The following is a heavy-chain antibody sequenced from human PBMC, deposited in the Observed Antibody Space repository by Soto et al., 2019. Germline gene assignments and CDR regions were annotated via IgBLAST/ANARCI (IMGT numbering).Heavy chain of an antibody. CDR3: VRDLDGSGSYYTDY. CDR1: GYAFSHYG. CDR2: IGPYNGKT. D-gene: IGHD3-10*01. J-gene: IGHJ4*02. Sequence: QVQLVQSGAEVKKPGASVQVSCKASGYAFSHYGITWVRQAPGQGLEWMGWIGPYNGKTNYAQKLQGRVTMTTDTSTGTADMELRRLGSDDTAVYFCVRDLDGSGSYYTDYWGQGTLVTVSS. V-gene: IGHV1-18*01.